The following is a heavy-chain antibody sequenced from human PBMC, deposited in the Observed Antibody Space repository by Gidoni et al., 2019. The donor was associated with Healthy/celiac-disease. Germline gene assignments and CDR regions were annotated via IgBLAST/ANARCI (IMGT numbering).Heavy chain of an antibody. J-gene: IGHJ4*02. V-gene: IGHV4-34*01. CDR2: INHSGST. D-gene: IGHD2-8*01. CDR1: GGSFSGYY. CDR3: ARLGGRYCTNGVCHFDY. Sequence: QVQLQQWGAGLLKPSETLSLTCAVYGGSFSGYYWSWIRQPPGKGLEWIGEINHSGSTNYNPSLKSRVTISVDTSKNQFSLKLSAVTAADTAVYYWARLGGRYCTNGVCHFDYWGQGTLVTVSS.